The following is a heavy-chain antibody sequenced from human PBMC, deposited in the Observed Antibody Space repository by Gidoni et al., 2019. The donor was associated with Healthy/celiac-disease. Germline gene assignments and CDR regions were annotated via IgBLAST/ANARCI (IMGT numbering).Heavy chain of an antibody. CDR1: GFTFSSYA. CDR3: AKGGYSGYEEGWYFDL. J-gene: IGHJ2*01. V-gene: IGHV3-23*01. D-gene: IGHD5-12*01. Sequence: EVQLLESGGGLVQPGGSLSLSCAASGFTFSSYAMSWVRQAPGKGLEWVSAISGSGGSTYYADSVKGRFTISRDNSKNTLYLQMNSLRAEDTAVYYCAKGGYSGYEEGWYFDLWGRGTLVTVSS. CDR2: ISGSGGST.